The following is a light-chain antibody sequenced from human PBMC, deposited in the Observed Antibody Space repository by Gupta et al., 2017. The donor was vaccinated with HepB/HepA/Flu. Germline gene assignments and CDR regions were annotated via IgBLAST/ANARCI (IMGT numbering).Light chain of an antibody. Sequence: DIVMTQSPDSLAVSLGERATINCKSSQSVLSSSNNKNYLAWYQQKPGQPPKLLIYWASTRESGVPDRFSGSGSGTDFTLTISSLQAEDVAVYYCQQCYSTPVTFGQGTKLEIK. CDR1: QSVLSSSNNKNY. CDR2: WAS. V-gene: IGKV4-1*01. CDR3: QQCYSTPVT. J-gene: IGKJ2*01.